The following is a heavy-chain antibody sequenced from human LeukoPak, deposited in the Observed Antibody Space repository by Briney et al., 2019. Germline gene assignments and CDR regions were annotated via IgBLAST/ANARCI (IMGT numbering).Heavy chain of an antibody. D-gene: IGHD2-2*01. CDR1: GFTFSSYW. CDR3: ARVTPYRLAALYFDY. Sequence: GGSLRLSCAASGFTFSSYWMSWVRQAPGKGLEWVANIKQDGSEKYYVDSVKGRFTISRDNAKNSLYLQMNSLRAEDTAVYYCARVTPYRLAALYFDYWGQGTLVTVSS. J-gene: IGHJ4*02. CDR2: IKQDGSEK. V-gene: IGHV3-7*01.